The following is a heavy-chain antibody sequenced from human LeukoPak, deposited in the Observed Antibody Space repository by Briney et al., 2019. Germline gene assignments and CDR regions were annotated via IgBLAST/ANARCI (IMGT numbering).Heavy chain of an antibody. CDR1: GYSFTKYG. CDR2: VSTYNGNT. Sequence: ASVKVSCKASGYSFTKYGISWVRQAPGQGLEWMGWVSTYNGNTNYAQKLQGRVTMTRDTSISTAYLELSRLGSDDTAVYYCAKTHCGGDCYLNDAFDIWGQGTMVTVSS. D-gene: IGHD2-21*01. CDR3: AKTHCGGDCYLNDAFDI. J-gene: IGHJ3*02. V-gene: IGHV1-18*01.